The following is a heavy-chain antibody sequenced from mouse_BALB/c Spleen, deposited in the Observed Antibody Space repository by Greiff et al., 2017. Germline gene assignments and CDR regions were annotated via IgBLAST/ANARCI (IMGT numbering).Heavy chain of an antibody. CDR2: IDTSDSYT. J-gene: IGHJ4*01. CDR1: GYTFTDYW. Sequence: QVQLQQPGAELVMPGASVKMSCKASGYTFTDYWMHWVKQRPGQGLEWIGAIDTSDSYTSYNQKFKGKATLTVDESSSTAYMQLSSLTSEDSAVYYCARPYRYDGSYAMDYWGQGTSVTVSS. CDR3: ARPYRYDGSYAMDY. D-gene: IGHD2-14*01. V-gene: IGHV1-69*01.